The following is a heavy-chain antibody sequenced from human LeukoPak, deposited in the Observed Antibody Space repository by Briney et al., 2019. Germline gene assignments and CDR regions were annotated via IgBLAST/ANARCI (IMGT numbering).Heavy chain of an antibody. D-gene: IGHD3-16*01. CDR2: ISSSSSTI. J-gene: IGHJ4*02. CDR1: GFTFSSYS. Sequence: GGSLRLSCAASGFTFSSYSMNWVRQAPGKGLEWVSYISSSSSTIYYADSVKGRFTISRDKAKNSPYLQMNSLRAEDTAVYYCARVGGLPDYWGQGTLVTVSS. V-gene: IGHV3-48*01. CDR3: ARVGGLPDY.